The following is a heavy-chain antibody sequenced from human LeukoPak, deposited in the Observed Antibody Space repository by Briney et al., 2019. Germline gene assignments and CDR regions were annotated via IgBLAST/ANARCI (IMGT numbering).Heavy chain of an antibody. V-gene: IGHV1-2*02. CDR1: GYTFTGYY. CDR2: IFPKTGGT. CDR3: AGPWDQVGFDP. D-gene: IGHD1-26*01. Sequence: ASVKVSCKASGYTFTGYYLHWVRQAPGQGLEWMGWIFPKTGGTSYAQKFQGRVTMTRDTSISTVYMELIGLRSDDTAVYYCAGPWDQVGFDPWGQGTLVTVSS. J-gene: IGHJ5*02.